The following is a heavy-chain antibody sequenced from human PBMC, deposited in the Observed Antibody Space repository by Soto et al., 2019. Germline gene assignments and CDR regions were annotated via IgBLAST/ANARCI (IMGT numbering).Heavy chain of an antibody. V-gene: IGHV5-51*01. CDR1: GYSFASYW. CDR2: IYPGDSDT. J-gene: IGHJ4*02. CDR3: ARDGLSSSSSFDY. D-gene: IGHD6-6*01. Sequence: GESLKISCKASGYSFASYWIGWVRQMPGKGLEWMGIIYPGDSDTRYSPSFQGQVTISVDNSVSTAYLQWSRLEASDTAMYYCARDGLSSSSSFDYWGQGTLVTVSS.